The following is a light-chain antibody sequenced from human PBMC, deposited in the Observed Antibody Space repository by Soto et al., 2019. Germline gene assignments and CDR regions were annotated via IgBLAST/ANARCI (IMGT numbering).Light chain of an antibody. V-gene: IGKV1-5*03. CDR2: EAS. CDR1: ESISRW. J-gene: IGKJ4*01. Sequence: DIPMTQSPSTLSASVGDRVTITCRDSESISRWLDWYQQKPGKAPKLLIYEASSLGSGVPSRFSVNRSGADFTLTISSLQPDDFATYCCQEYSTHPLTFGGETKVEIK. CDR3: QEYSTHPLT.